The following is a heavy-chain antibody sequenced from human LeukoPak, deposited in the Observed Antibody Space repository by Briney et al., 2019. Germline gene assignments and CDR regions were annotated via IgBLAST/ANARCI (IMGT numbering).Heavy chain of an antibody. V-gene: IGHV3-30*02. CDR2: IHDDGSKK. Sequence: GGSLRLSCAASGFTFSSYGMHWVRQAPGKGLEWVAFIHDDGSKKYHADSVKGRFTISRDNSKNTLYLQMNSLRAEDTAVYYCAKDGEAVAGPFDYWGQGTLVTVSS. J-gene: IGHJ4*02. CDR3: AKDGEAVAGPFDY. D-gene: IGHD6-19*01. CDR1: GFTFSSYG.